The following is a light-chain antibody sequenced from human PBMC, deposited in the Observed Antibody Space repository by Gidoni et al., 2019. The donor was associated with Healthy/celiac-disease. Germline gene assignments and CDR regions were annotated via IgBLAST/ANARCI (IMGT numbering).Light chain of an antibody. Sequence: DIVMTQSPDCLAVSLGERATINCKSSQIVLYSSNNKNYLAWYQQKPGQPPKLLIYWASTRESGVPDRFSGSGSGTDFTLTISSLQAEDVAVYYCQQYYSTPPYTFGQGTKLEIK. CDR3: QQYYSTPPYT. J-gene: IGKJ2*01. V-gene: IGKV4-1*01. CDR1: QIVLYSSNNKNY. CDR2: WAS.